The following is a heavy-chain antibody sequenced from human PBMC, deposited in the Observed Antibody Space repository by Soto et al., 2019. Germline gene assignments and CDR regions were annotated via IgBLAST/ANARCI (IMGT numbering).Heavy chain of an antibody. D-gene: IGHD3-10*01. CDR1: GFTFSSYA. J-gene: IGHJ6*04. CDR3: AREIPPRITMVRGALDV. CDR2: ISSNGGST. V-gene: IGHV3-64*01. Sequence: GGSLRLSCAASGFTFSSYAMHWVRQAPGKGLENVSAISSNGGSTYYANYVKGKFTISRDNSKNALKLKMGSLRAEDMAVYYFAREIPPRITMVRGALDVWGKGTTVTVSS.